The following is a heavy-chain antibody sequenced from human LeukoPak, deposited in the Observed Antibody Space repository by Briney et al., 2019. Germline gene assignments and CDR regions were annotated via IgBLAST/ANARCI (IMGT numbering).Heavy chain of an antibody. CDR2: IIPIFGTA. J-gene: IGHJ4*02. Sequence: GASVKVSCKASGYTFTSYAMNWVRQAPGQGLEWMGGIIPIFGTANYAQKFQVIVTITPDESTSTAYMELSSLRSEDTAVYYCARDLYDLNYYDSSGYYYETYWGQGTLVTVSS. CDR1: GYTFTSYA. V-gene: IGHV1-69*13. CDR3: ARDLYDLNYYDSSGYYYETY. D-gene: IGHD3-22*01.